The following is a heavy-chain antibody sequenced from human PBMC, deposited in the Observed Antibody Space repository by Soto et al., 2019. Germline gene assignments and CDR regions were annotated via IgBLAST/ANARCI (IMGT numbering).Heavy chain of an antibody. CDR3: ARRGNYSSLYYFDY. CDR1: GYTFTGYY. V-gene: IGHV1-2*04. CDR2: INPNSGGT. Sequence: ASVKVSCKASGYTFTGYYMHWVRQAPGQGLEWMGWINPNSGGTNYAQKFQGWVTMTRDTSISTAYMELSRLRSDDTAVYYCARRGNYSSLYYFDYWGQGTLVTVSS. D-gene: IGHD6-6*01. J-gene: IGHJ4*02.